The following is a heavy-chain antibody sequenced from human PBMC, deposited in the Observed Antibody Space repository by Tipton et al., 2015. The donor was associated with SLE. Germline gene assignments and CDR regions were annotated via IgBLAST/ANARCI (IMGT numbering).Heavy chain of an antibody. Sequence: SGFTFSSYWMSWVRQAPGKGLEWVANIKQDGSEKYYVDSVKGRFTISRDNAKNSLYLQMNSLRAEDTAVYYCARVGAHHDAFDIWGQGTMVTVSS. J-gene: IGHJ3*02. CDR3: ARVGAHHDAFDI. D-gene: IGHD1-26*01. CDR1: GFTFSSYW. CDR2: IKQDGSEK. V-gene: IGHV3-7*02.